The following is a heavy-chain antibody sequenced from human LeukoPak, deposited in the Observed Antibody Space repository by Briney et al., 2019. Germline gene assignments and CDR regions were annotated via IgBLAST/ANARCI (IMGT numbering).Heavy chain of an antibody. Sequence: GASVKVSCKASGYTFTSYGISWVRQAPGQGLEWMGRISAYNGNTNYAQKLQGRVTMTTDTSTSTAYMELRSLRFDDTAVYYCAREGVTTTGDYYYYGMDVWGQGTTVTVSS. CDR2: ISAYNGNT. V-gene: IGHV1-18*01. J-gene: IGHJ6*02. D-gene: IGHD4-11*01. CDR1: GYTFTSYG. CDR3: AREGVTTTGDYYYYGMDV.